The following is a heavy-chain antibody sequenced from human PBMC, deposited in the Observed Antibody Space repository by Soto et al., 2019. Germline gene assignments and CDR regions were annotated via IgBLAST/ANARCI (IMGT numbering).Heavy chain of an antibody. CDR2: INAGNSNT. Sequence: GASVKVSCKASGYTFTSYAMHWVRQAPGQRHEWMGWINAGNSNTKYSQKLQGRVTITRDTSASTAYMELSSLRFEDTAVYYCARDKGYGDYVWFDPWGQGTLVTVSS. J-gene: IGHJ5*02. CDR3: ARDKGYGDYVWFDP. D-gene: IGHD4-17*01. CDR1: GYTFTSYA. V-gene: IGHV1-3*01.